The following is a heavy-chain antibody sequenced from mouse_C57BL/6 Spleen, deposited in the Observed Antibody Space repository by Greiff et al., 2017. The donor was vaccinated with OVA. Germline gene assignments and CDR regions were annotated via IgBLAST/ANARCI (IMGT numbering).Heavy chain of an antibody. D-gene: IGHD1-1*01. V-gene: IGHV7-3*01. J-gene: IGHJ4*01. CDR3: ARDKGITLSMDY. CDR2: IRNKANGYTT. CDR1: GFTFTAYY. Sequence: EVQGVESGGGLVQPGGSLSLSCAASGFTFTAYYMSWVRQPPGKALAWLGFIRNKANGYTTEYRASVKGPFTISRDNSQSILYLQRNALRAEDRATYYCARDKGITLSMDYWGQGTSVTVSS.